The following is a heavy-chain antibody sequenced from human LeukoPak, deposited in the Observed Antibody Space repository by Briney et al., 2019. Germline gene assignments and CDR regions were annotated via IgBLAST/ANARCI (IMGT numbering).Heavy chain of an antibody. D-gene: IGHD6-13*01. CDR1: GFSFTSSE. V-gene: IGHV3-48*03. Sequence: GGXLRLSCVASGFSFTSSEMNWVRQAPGKGLEWISYISTSGNTIHYADSVKGGFTISRENPKKSLYMQMNSLRAEDTAVYYCARERTAADGSYFLGWFDPWGQGTLVTVSS. CDR3: ARERTAADGSYFLGWFDP. J-gene: IGHJ5*02. CDR2: ISTSGNTI.